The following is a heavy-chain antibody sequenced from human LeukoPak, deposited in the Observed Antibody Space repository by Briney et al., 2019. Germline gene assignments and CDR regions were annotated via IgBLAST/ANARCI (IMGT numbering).Heavy chain of an antibody. D-gene: IGHD3-10*01. CDR1: GFIVSHNY. CDR2: IYIDGTT. J-gene: IGHJ6*02. Sequence: PGGSLRLSCAASGFIVSHNYMTWVRQAPGRGLEWISVIYIDGTTYYADSVKGRFTISRDNAKNSLYLQMNSLRAEDTAVYYCARDPLASVLDGMDVWGQGTAVTVSS. CDR3: ARDPLASVLDGMDV. V-gene: IGHV3-53*01.